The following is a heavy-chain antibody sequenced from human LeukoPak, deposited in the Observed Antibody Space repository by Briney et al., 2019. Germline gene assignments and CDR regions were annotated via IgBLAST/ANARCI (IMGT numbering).Heavy chain of an antibody. J-gene: IGHJ6*02. CDR3: ARPLQRYYYYGMDV. D-gene: IGHD4-11*01. CDR2: ISYDGSNK. CDR1: GFTFSSYA. Sequence: GRSLRLSGAASGFTFSSYAMHWVRQAPGKGLEWVAVISYDGSNKYYADSVKGRFTISRDNSKNTLYLQMNSLRAEDTAVYYCARPLQRYYYYGMDVWGQGTTVTVSS. V-gene: IGHV3-30-3*01.